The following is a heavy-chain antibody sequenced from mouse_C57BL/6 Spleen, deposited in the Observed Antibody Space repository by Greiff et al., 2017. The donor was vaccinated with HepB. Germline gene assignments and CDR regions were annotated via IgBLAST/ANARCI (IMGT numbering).Heavy chain of an antibody. V-gene: IGHV5-4*01. Sequence: EVQLQESGGGLVKPGGSLKLSCAASGFTFSSYAMSWVRQTPEKRLEWVATISDGGSYTYYPDNVKGRFTISRDNAKNNLYLQMSHLKSEDTAMYYCAREGLYYGSNLYYFDYWGQGTTLTVSS. CDR1: GFTFSSYA. CDR2: ISDGGSYT. CDR3: AREGLYYGSNLYYFDY. J-gene: IGHJ2*01. D-gene: IGHD1-1*01.